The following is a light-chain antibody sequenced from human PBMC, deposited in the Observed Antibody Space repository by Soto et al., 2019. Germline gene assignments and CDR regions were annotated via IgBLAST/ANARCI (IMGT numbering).Light chain of an antibody. CDR2: DAS. V-gene: IGKV4-1*01. CDR3: QQYNSYRT. J-gene: IGKJ1*01. CDR1: QSVLYSSNNKNY. Sequence: DIVMTQSPDSLAVSLGERATINCKSSQSVLYSSNNKNYLAWYQQKPGKAPNLLIYDASSLESGVPSRFSGSGSGTEFTLTITSLQPDDFATYYCQQYNSYRTFGQGTKVDIK.